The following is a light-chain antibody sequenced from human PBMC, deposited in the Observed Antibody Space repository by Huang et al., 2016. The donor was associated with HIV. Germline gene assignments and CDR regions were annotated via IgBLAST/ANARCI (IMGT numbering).Light chain of an antibody. J-gene: IGKJ3*01. V-gene: IGKV4-1*01. CDR1: QSVLSGNNKNY. CDR3: QQYFNPPVT. CDR2: WAS. Sequence: DIVMTQSPDSLAVSLGERATINCKSSQSVLSGNNKNYLAWFQQKSGQPPKLLIYWASTRESGVPDRFSGSGSRTDFTLTINNLQPEDVAVYDCQQYFNPPVTFGPGTKVHVK.